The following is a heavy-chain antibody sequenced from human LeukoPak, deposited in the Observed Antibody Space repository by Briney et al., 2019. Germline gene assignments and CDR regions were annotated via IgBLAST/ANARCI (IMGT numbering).Heavy chain of an antibody. CDR1: GYSFTGYY. CDR2: INPNSGGT. D-gene: IGHD4-23*01. J-gene: IGHJ6*03. CDR3: ARHIPKPTMVKRGSYYYMDF. Sequence: ASVKVSCKASGYSFTGYYLHWVRQAPGQGLECMGWINPNSGGTNHAQKFQARVTMTRDTYISTAYLQWSSLKASDTAMYYCARHIPKPTMVKRGSYYYMDFWGKGTTVTVSS. V-gene: IGHV1-2*02.